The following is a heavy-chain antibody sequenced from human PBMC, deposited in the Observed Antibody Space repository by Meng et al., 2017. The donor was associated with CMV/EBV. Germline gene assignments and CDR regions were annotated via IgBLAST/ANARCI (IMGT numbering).Heavy chain of an antibody. CDR1: GFTFSSYE. CDR3: ARSDCSSTSCYNYYYYGMDV. D-gene: IGHD2-2*02. J-gene: IGHJ6*02. V-gene: IGHV3-48*03. Sequence: GESLKISCAASGFTFSSYEMNWVRQAPGKGLEWVSYISSSGSTIYYADSVKGRFTISRDNAKNSLYLQMNSLRAEDTAVYYCARSDCSSTSCYNYYYYGMDVWGQGTTVTVSS. CDR2: ISSSGSTI.